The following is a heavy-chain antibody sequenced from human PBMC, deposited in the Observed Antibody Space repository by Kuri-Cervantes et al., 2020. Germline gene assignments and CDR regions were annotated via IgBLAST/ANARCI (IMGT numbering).Heavy chain of an antibody. CDR2: ISAYNGNT. Sequence: ASVKVSCEASGYTFTSYGISWVRQAPGQGLEWMGWISAYNGNTNYAQKFQGRVTITADESTSTAYMELSSLRSEDTAVYYCASGVQRAFVVVPAANYYYGMDVWGKGTTVTVSS. V-gene: IGHV1-18*01. D-gene: IGHD2-2*01. J-gene: IGHJ6*04. CDR1: GYTFTSYG. CDR3: ASGVQRAFVVVPAANYYYGMDV.